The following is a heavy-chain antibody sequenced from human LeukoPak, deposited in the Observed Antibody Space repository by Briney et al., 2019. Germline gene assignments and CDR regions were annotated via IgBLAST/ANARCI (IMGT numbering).Heavy chain of an antibody. CDR3: ASGNYFDY. J-gene: IGHJ4*02. CDR1: GFTFTSSW. V-gene: IGHV3-74*01. D-gene: IGHD1-26*01. Sequence: GGSLRLSCAASGFTFTSSWMHWVRQPPGKGLVWVSHIDTDGSSTSYADSVKGRFTISRDNAKNSLYLQMNSLRAEDTAVYYCASGNYFDYWGQGTLVTVSS. CDR2: IDTDGSST.